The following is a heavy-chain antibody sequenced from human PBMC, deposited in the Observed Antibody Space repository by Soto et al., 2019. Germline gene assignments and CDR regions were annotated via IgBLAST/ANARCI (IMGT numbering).Heavy chain of an antibody. Sequence: RGETLKMSCTDSGYRYSHYWIGWVRPMPGKGLEWMGIIYPGDSETRYSPSFQGQVTISVDKTINTAYLQWSSLKASDTAMYYCARPFGSSYVMDVWGQGNTVTVS. CDR2: IYPGDSET. V-gene: IGHV5-51*01. CDR3: ARPFGSSYVMDV. J-gene: IGHJ6*02. D-gene: IGHD6-6*01. CDR1: GYRYSHYW.